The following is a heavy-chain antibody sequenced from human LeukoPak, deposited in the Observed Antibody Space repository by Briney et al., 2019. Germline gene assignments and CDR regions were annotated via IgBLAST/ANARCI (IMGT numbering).Heavy chain of an antibody. CDR1: GFTFSSYA. D-gene: IGHD2-15*01. CDR2: ISGSGGST. CDR3: AKPRGGGLYCSGGSCYPDY. J-gene: IGHJ4*02. V-gene: IGHV3-23*01. Sequence: GGSLRLSCAASGFTFSSYAMSWVRQAPGKGLEWVSAISGSGGSTYYADSVKGRFTISRDNSKNTLYLQMNSLRAEDTAVYYCAKPRGGGLYCSGGSCYPDYWGQGTLVTVSS.